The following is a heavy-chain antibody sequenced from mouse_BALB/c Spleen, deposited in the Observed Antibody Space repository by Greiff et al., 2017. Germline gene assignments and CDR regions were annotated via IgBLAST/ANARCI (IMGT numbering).Heavy chain of an antibody. CDR3: ARVTTDAMDY. D-gene: IGHD1-1*01. CDR2: IFPGTGTT. CDR1: GYTFTSYW. J-gene: IGHJ4*01. V-gene: IGHV1S132*01. Sequence: VQLQQSGAELVKPGASVKLSCKTSGYTFTSYWIQWVKQRPGQGLGWIGEIFPGTGTTYYNEKFKGKATLTIDTSSSTAYMQLSSLTSEDSAVYFCARVTTDAMDYWGQGTSVTVSS.